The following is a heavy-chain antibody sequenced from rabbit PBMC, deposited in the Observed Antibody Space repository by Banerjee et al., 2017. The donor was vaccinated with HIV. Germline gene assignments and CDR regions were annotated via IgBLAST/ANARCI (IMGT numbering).Heavy chain of an antibody. J-gene: IGHJ4*01. V-gene: IGHV1S45*01. Sequence: QEQLEESGGDLVQPEGSLTLTCTASGFSFSSGYDMCWVRQAPGKGLEWIACIYTGDGNTYYANWAKGRFTISKTSSTTVTLQMTSLTAADTATYFCAKSVGWANLWGPGTLVTVS. CDR3: AKSVGWANL. CDR2: IYTGDGNT. CDR1: GFSFSSGYD. D-gene: IGHD3-1*01.